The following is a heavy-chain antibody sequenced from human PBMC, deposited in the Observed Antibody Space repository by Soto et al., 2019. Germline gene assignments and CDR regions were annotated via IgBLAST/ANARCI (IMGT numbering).Heavy chain of an antibody. CDR1: GYTFTTSG. J-gene: IGHJ6*02. CDR2: ISTYNGDT. Sequence: QVRLVQSGHEVRKPGASVKVSCEASGYTFTTSGISWVRQVPGQGLEWMGWISTYNGDTNSAQNFQGRVLMTADTSTGTAYMELMSLKSDDTAVYYCARQGSWPYYYYGLDVWGQGTTVTVSS. V-gene: IGHV1-18*01. D-gene: IGHD1-26*01. CDR3: ARQGSWPYYYYGLDV.